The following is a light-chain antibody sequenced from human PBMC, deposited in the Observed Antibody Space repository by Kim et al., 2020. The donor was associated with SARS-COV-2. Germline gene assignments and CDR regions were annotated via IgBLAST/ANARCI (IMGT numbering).Light chain of an antibody. V-gene: IGKV1-5*03. J-gene: IGKJ2*01. CDR3: QQYNSYSYT. Sequence: SAYVGDRVTITCRASTSISSWLAWYQQKPGKAPKLLIYKASSLESGVPARFSGSGSGTEFTLTISSLQPDDFATYYCQQYNSYSYTFGQGTKLEI. CDR2: KAS. CDR1: TSISSW.